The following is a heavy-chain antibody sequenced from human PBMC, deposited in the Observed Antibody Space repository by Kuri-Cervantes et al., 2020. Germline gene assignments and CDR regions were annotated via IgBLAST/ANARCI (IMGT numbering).Heavy chain of an antibody. CDR1: GFTFSNAW. CDR2: IKSKTDGGTT. CDR3: AKVFYERKHPIYGMDV. Sequence: GESLKISCAASGFTFSNAWMSWVRQAPGKGLEWVGRIKSKTDGGTTDYAAPVKGRFTISRDDSKNTLYLQMNSLKTEDTAVYYCAKVFYERKHPIYGMDVWGQGTTVTVSS. J-gene: IGHJ6*02. D-gene: IGHD3-3*01. V-gene: IGHV3-15*01.